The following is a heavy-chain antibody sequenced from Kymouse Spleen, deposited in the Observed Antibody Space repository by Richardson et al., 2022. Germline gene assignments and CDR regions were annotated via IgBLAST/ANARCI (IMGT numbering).Heavy chain of an antibody. V-gene: IGHV3-30*18. CDR1: GFTFSSYG. CDR3: AARITMVRGVIPTLTT. D-gene: IGHD3-10*01. CDR2: ISYDGSNK. J-gene: IGHJ4*02. Sequence: QVQLVESGGGVVQPGRSLRLSCAASGFTFSSYGMHWVRQAPGKGLEWVAVISYDGSNKYYADSVKGRFTISRDNSKNTLYLQMNSLRAEDTAVYYCAARITMVRGVIPTLTTGAREPWSPSPQ.